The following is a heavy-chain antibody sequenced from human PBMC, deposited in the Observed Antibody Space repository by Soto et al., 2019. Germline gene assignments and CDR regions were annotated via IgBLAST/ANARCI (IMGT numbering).Heavy chain of an antibody. CDR2: INAGNGNT. CDR1: GYTFTSYA. Sequence: ASVKVSCKASGYTFTSYAIHWVRQAPGQRLEWMGWINAGNGNTKYSQKFQGRVTITRDTSASTAYMELSSLRSEDTAVYYCARGYDILTGQYYYYGMDVWGQGTTVTVSS. CDR3: ARGYDILTGQYYYYGMDV. D-gene: IGHD3-9*01. V-gene: IGHV1-3*01. J-gene: IGHJ6*02.